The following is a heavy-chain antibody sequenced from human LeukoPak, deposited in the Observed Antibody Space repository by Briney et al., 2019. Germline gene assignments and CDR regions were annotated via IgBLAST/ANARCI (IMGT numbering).Heavy chain of an antibody. J-gene: IGHJ3*02. V-gene: IGHV1-18*01. CDR2: ISAYNGNT. CDR1: GYTFTSYG. Sequence: EASVKVSCKASGYTFTSYGISWVRQAPGQGLEWMGWISAYNGNTNYAQKLQGRVTMTTDTSTSTAYMELRSLRSDDTAVYYCARLGAMVLGDAFGIWGQGTMVTVSS. CDR3: ARLGAMVLGDAFGI. D-gene: IGHD5-18*01.